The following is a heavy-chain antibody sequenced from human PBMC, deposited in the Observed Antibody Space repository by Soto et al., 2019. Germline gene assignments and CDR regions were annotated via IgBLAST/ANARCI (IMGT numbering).Heavy chain of an antibody. J-gene: IGHJ4*02. D-gene: IGHD2-2*01. V-gene: IGHV3-23*01. Sequence: HPGGSLRLSCAASGFTFSSYAMSWVRQAPGKGLEWVSAISGSGGSTYYADSVKGRFTISRDNSKNTLYLQMNSLRAEDTAVYYCAKNPGYCSSTSCQHWGQGTLVTVSS. CDR2: ISGSGGST. CDR3: AKNPGYCSSTSCQH. CDR1: GFTFSSYA.